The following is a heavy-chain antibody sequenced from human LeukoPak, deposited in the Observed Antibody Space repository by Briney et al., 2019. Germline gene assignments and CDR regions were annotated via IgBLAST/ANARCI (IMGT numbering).Heavy chain of an antibody. CDR2: IKQDGSEK. Sequence: GGSLRLSCAASGFTFSGYAMSWARQAPGKGLEWVANIKQDGSEKYYVDSVKGRFTVSRDNAKNSLYLQMNSLRAEDTAVYYCARTTSIALRRPFDYWGQGTLVTVSS. V-gene: IGHV3-7*03. J-gene: IGHJ4*02. D-gene: IGHD6-6*01. CDR1: GFTFSGYA. CDR3: ARTTSIALRRPFDY.